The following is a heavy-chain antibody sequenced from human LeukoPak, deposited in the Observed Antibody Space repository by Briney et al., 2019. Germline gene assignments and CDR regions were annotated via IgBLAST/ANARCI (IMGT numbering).Heavy chain of an antibody. CDR2: IYYSGST. CDR1: GGSISSGGYY. V-gene: IGHV4-31*03. Sequence: PSEPLSLTCTVSGGSISSGGYYWSWIRQHPGKGLEWIGYIYYSGSTYYNPSLKSRVTISVDTSKNQFSLKLSSVTAADTAVYYCAVYRIAAAWVDPWGQGTLVTVSS. D-gene: IGHD6-13*01. J-gene: IGHJ5*02. CDR3: AVYRIAAAWVDP.